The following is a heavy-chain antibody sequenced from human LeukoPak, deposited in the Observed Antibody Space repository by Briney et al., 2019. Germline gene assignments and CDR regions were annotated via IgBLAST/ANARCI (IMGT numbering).Heavy chain of an antibody. CDR2: ISGGGETT. CDR3: AKDLLWHYYDGRGYTDDS. Sequence: GGSLRLSCAASGFTFSSCAMSWVRQAPGKGLQWVSAISGGGETTYYADSVKGRFIISRDNSKNTVYLQVSSLRAEDTAVYYCAKDLLWHYYDGRGYTDDSWGQGTLVTVSS. CDR1: GFTFSSCA. D-gene: IGHD3-22*01. V-gene: IGHV3-23*01. J-gene: IGHJ4*02.